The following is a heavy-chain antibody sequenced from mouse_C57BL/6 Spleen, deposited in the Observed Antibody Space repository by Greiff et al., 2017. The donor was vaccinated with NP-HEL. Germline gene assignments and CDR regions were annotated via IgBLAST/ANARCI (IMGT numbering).Heavy chain of an antibody. Sequence: QVQLQQSGAELVRPGTSVKVSCKASDYTFTSYWMHWVKQRPIQGLEWIGNIDPSDSETHYNQKFKDKATLTVDKSSSTAYMQLSSLTSEDSAVYYCARPYYGSSYGYFDVWGTGTTVTVSS. CDR3: ARPYYGSSYGYFDV. J-gene: IGHJ1*03. CDR2: IDPSDSET. V-gene: IGHV1-52*01. CDR1: DYTFTSYW. D-gene: IGHD1-1*01.